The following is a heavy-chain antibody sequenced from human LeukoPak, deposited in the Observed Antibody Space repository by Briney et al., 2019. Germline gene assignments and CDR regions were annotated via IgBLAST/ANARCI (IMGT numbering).Heavy chain of an antibody. CDR2: INHSGST. CDR1: GGSFSGYY. V-gene: IGHV4-34*01. CDR3: ARVPSGEAAAFDY. Sequence: SETLSLTCAVYGGSFSGYYWSWIRQPPGKGLEWIGEINHSGSTNYNPSLKSRVTISVDTSKNQFSLKLSSVTAADTAVYYCARVPSGEAAAFDYWAREPWSPSPQ. J-gene: IGHJ4*02. D-gene: IGHD6-13*01.